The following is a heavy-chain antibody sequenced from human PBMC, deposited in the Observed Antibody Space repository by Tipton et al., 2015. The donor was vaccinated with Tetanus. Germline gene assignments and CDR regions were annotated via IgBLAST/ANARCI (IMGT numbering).Heavy chain of an antibody. J-gene: IGHJ6*02. CDR3: ARGSAGSPMDV. CDR2: IGTAGDT. V-gene: IGHV3-13*01. Sequence: SLRLSCAASGFTLSTHDIHWVRQPPGKGLEWVSGIGTAGDTHYSGSVKGRFTISRENVKNSLSLQLNNLRVGDTAVYYCARGSAGSPMDVWGQGTTVTVS. CDR1: GFTLSTHD.